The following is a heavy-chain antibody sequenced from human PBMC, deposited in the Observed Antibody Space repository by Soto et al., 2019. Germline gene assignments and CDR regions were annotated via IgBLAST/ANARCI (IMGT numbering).Heavy chain of an antibody. V-gene: IGHV1-69*08. Sequence: QVQLVQSGAEVKKPGSSVKVSCKASGGTFSPYTINWVRQAPGQGLEGRGRIIPFHGVTNYAQKFQARVTITADKSTSTAYMELSGLRFEDTAMYYCTRDWEITVSTWSFGGFWGRGTLVTVSS. CDR3: TRDWEITVSTWSFGGF. J-gene: IGHJ4*02. CDR1: GGTFSPYT. D-gene: IGHD3-10*01. CDR2: IIPFHGVT.